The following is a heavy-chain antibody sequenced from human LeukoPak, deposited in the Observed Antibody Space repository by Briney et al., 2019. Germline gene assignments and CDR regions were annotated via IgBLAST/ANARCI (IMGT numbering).Heavy chain of an antibody. D-gene: IGHD3-22*01. CDR1: GYTFSNYG. Sequence: ASVKVSCKASGYTFSNYGISWVRQAPGQGLEWVGWIRGDNGNTNYAQKFHGRVTMTRDTSTSTVYMELSSLRSEDTAVYYCARVKSYYYDTSDKDAFDIWGQGTMVTVSS. CDR3: ARVKSYYYDTSDKDAFDI. CDR2: IRGDNGNT. V-gene: IGHV1-18*01. J-gene: IGHJ3*02.